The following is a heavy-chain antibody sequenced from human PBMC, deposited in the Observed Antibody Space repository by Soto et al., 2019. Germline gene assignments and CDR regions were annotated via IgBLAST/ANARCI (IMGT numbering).Heavy chain of an antibody. Sequence: QVQLVESGGGVVQPGRSLRLSCAAPGFTFSSYAMHWVRQAPGKGLEWVAVISYDGSNKYYADSVKGRFTISRDNSKNTLYLQMNSLRAEDTAVYYCAREGWFGELLEYYFDYWGQGTLVTVSS. V-gene: IGHV3-30-3*01. J-gene: IGHJ4*02. CDR2: ISYDGSNK. CDR1: GFTFSSYA. CDR3: AREGWFGELLEYYFDY. D-gene: IGHD3-10*01.